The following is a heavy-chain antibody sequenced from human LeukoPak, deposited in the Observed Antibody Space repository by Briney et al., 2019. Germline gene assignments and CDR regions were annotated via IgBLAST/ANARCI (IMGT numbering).Heavy chain of an antibody. CDR1: GGSINSFY. V-gene: IGHV4-4*07. CDR2: IYSSGST. CDR3: ARENWRSKSIDFDS. J-gene: IGHJ4*02. Sequence: SETLSLICTVSGGSINSFYWTWIRQPAGKGLEWIGRIYSSGSTNFNPSLKSRVTMSVDTSKNQFSLRLSSVTAADTAAYFCARENWRSKSIDFDSWGQGTLVTVSS. D-gene: IGHD6-6*01.